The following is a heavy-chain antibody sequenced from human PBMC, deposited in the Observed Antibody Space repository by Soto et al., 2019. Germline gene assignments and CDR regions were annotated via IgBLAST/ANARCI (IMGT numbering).Heavy chain of an antibody. Sequence: PGESLKISCTGFGYTFTTFWISCVRQMPGKGLEGMGRSDPRDSYVNYSPSFQGHVTISADKSISTAYLQWGSLKASDTAMYYCARLYCTTSTCDSWFEPWGQGTMVTVSS. CDR1: GYTFTTFW. J-gene: IGHJ5*02. V-gene: IGHV5-10-1*01. CDR2: SDPRDSYV. CDR3: ARLYCTTSTCDSWFEP. D-gene: IGHD2-2*01.